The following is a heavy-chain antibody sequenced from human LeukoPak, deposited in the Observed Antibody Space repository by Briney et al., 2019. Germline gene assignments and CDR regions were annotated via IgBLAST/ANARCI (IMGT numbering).Heavy chain of an antibody. V-gene: IGHV4-61*01. J-gene: IGHJ4*02. CDR1: GGSVSSGSYY. CDR3: ARSGWNDVPDY. CDR2: IYYSGST. Sequence: SETLSLTCTVSGGSVSSGSYYWSWIRQPPGKGLEWIGYIYYSGSTNYNPSLKSQVTISVDTSKNQFSLKLSSVTAADTAVYYCARSGWNDVPDYWGQGTLVTVSS. D-gene: IGHD1-1*01.